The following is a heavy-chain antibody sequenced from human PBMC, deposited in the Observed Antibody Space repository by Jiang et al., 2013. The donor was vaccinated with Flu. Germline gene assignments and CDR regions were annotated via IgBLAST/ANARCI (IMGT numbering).Heavy chain of an antibody. V-gene: IGHV4-59*02. CDR3: ARVMRHSTGWLYGGRAFDI. J-gene: IGHJ3*02. CDR2: VYHIGNINY. CDR1: GDSVTNYY. D-gene: IGHD6-19*01. Sequence: VQLLESGPGLVRPSETLSLTCTVSGDSVTNYYWNWLRQSPGKGLEWIGYVYHIGNINYNYNPSLQSRVSISIDTSKNQFSLKVSSLTTADTAVYFCARVMRHSTGWLYGGRAFDIVGPRDSGHRLF.